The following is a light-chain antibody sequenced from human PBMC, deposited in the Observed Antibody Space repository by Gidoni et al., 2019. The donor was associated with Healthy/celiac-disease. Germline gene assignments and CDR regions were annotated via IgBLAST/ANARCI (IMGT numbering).Light chain of an antibody. J-gene: IGKJ1*01. V-gene: IGKV1-9*01. CDR1: QGISSY. Sequence: DIQLTQSPSFLSASVGDRVTITCRASQGISSYLAWYQKKPGKAPKLLTYAASTLQSGVPSRFSGSGSGTEFTLTISSLQPEDFATYYCQQINSYTWTFGQGTKVEIK. CDR2: AAS. CDR3: QQINSYTWT.